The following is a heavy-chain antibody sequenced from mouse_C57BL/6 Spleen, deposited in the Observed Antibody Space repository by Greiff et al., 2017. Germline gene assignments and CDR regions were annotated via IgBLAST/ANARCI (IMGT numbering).Heavy chain of an antibody. V-gene: IGHV2-9*01. CDR2: ICGGGST. D-gene: IGHD2-4*01. CDR1: GFSLTSYG. Sequence: QVQLKESGPGLVAPSQCLSITCTVSGFSLTSYGVDWVRQPPGKGLEWLGVICGGGSTNYNSALMSGLGISKDNSKSQVVLKMISLQTDDTAMYYCAITMITKYYAMDYWGQGTSVTVSA. J-gene: IGHJ4*01. CDR3: AITMITKYYAMDY.